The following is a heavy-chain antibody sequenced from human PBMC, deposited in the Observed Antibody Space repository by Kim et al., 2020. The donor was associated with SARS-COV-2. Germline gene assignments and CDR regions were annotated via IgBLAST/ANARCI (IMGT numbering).Heavy chain of an antibody. CDR1: GFTFSSYS. D-gene: IGHD3-22*01. V-gene: IGHV3-21*01. J-gene: IGHJ3*02. CDR3: ARGTQYYYDSSGYYYAAFDI. CDR2: ISSSSSYI. Sequence: GGSLRLSCAASGFTFSSYSMNWVRQAPGKGLEWVSSISSSSSYIYYADSVKGRFTISRDNAKNSLYLQMNSLRAEDTAVYYCARGTQYYYDSSGYYYAAFDIWGQGTMVTVSS.